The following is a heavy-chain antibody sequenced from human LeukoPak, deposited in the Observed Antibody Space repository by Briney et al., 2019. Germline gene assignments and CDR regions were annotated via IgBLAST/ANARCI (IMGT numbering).Heavy chain of an antibody. CDR3: ARTPNYYGSGSPDDY. Sequence: GGSLRLSRAASGFTFSSYSMNWVRQAPGKGLEWVSSISSSSYIYYADSVKGRFTISRDNAKNSLYLQMNSLRAEDTAVYYCARTPNYYGSGSPDDYWGQGTLVTVSS. D-gene: IGHD3-10*01. V-gene: IGHV3-21*01. CDR1: GFTFSSYS. CDR2: ISSSSYI. J-gene: IGHJ4*02.